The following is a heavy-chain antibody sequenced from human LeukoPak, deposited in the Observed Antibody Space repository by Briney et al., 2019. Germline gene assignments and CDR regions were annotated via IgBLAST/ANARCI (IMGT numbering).Heavy chain of an antibody. CDR2: IIPIFGTA. CDR3: ARARCGGDCYLRWGNWFDP. J-gene: IGHJ5*02. CDR1: GGTFSSYA. D-gene: IGHD2-21*02. V-gene: IGHV1-69*01. Sequence: GSSVKVSCKASGGTFSSYAISWVRQAPGQGLEWMGGIIPIFGTANYAQKFQGRVTITADESTSTAYMELSSLRSEDTAVYYCARARCGGDCYLRWGNWFDPWGQGTLVTVSS.